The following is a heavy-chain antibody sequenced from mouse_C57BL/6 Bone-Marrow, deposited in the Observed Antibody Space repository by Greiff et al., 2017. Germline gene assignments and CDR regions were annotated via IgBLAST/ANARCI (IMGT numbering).Heavy chain of an antibody. J-gene: IGHJ2*01. CDR1: GYTFTNYW. V-gene: IGHV1-63*01. D-gene: IGHD4-1*01. CDR3: ARGGTGGFDY. CDR2: IYPGGGYT. Sequence: QVQLQQSGAELVRPGTSVKMSCKASGYTFTNYWIGWAKQRPGHGLEWIGDIYPGGGYTNYNEKFKGKATLTADKSSSPAYMQFSSLTSEDSAIYYCARGGTGGFDYWGQGTTLTVSS.